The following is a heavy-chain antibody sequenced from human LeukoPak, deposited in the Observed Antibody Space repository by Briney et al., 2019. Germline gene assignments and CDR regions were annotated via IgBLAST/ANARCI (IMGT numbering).Heavy chain of an antibody. CDR2: MNPNSGNT. V-gene: IGHV1-8*01. D-gene: IGHD5-12*01. CDR3: ARGPSSGGYGNYYFDY. Sequence: ASVKVSCKASGYTFTTYDINWVRQATGQGLEWTGWMNPNSGNTGYVQKFQGRVTMTRNTSINTAYMELSSLRSEDTAVYYCARGPSSGGYGNYYFDYWGQGTLVTVSS. CDR1: GYTFTTYD. J-gene: IGHJ4*02.